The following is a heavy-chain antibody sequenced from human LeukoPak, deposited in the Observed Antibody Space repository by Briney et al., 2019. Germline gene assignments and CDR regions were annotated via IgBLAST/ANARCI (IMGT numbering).Heavy chain of an antibody. CDR2: ISGSGGST. CDR3: ANGYYDFWSGTNWFGP. Sequence: GGSLRLSCAASGFTFSSYAMSWVRQAPGKGLEWVSAISGSGGSTYYADSVKGRFTISRDNSKNTLYLQMNSLRAEDTAVYYCANGYYDFWSGTNWFGPWGQGTLVTVSS. CDR1: GFTFSSYA. J-gene: IGHJ5*02. V-gene: IGHV3-23*01. D-gene: IGHD3-3*01.